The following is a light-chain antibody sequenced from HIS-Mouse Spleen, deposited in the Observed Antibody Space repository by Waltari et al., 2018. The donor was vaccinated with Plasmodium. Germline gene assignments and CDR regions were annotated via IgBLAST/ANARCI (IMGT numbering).Light chain of an antibody. CDR1: QSVSSN. Sequence: EIVMTQSPATLSVSPGERATLSYRASQSVSSNLTWYQQKPGQAPRLLIYGASTRATGIPARFSGSGSGTEFTLTISSLQSEDLAVYYCQQYNNWSFTFGPGTKVDIK. V-gene: IGKV3-15*01. CDR2: GAS. J-gene: IGKJ3*01. CDR3: QQYNNWSFT.